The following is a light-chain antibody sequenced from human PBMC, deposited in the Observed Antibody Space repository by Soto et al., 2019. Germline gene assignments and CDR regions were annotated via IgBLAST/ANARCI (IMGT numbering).Light chain of an antibody. CDR3: QHRNSFPIP. CDR1: QGINSF. J-gene: IGKJ3*01. V-gene: IGKV1-9*01. Sequence: IQLTQSPSSLSASVGDRVTITCRVSQGINSFLAWYQQKPWKAPKLLIYGASTLQSGVPSRFSGSGSGSDFTLTIGSLQPEDFAPYYYQHRNSFPIPFGPGTKVDI. CDR2: GAS.